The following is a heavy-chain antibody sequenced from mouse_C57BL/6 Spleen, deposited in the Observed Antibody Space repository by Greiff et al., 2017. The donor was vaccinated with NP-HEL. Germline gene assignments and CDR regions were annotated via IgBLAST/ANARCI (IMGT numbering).Heavy chain of an antibody. CDR1: GYSITSGYY. J-gene: IGHJ3*01. D-gene: IGHD4-1*02. CDR3: ARAPTGSNFAY. CDR2: ISYDGSN. Sequence: VQLKESGPGLVKPSQSLSLTCSVTGYSITSGYYWNWIRQFPGNKLEWMGYISYDGSNNYNPSLKNRISITRDTSKNQFFLKLNSVTTEDTATYYCARAPTGSNFAYWGQGTLVTVSA. V-gene: IGHV3-6*01.